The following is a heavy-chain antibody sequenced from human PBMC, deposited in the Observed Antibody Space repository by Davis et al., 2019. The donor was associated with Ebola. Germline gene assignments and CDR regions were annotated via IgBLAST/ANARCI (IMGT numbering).Heavy chain of an antibody. CDR3: ARANRDTAMVYYYYGMDV. Sequence: GESLKISCAASGFIFSSYGMPWVRQAPGKGLEWVSVISYDGSNKYYADSVKGRFTISRDNSKNTLYLQMNSLRAEDTAVYYCARANRDTAMVYYYYGMDVWGKGTTVTVSS. V-gene: IGHV3-30*03. CDR2: ISYDGSNK. J-gene: IGHJ6*04. D-gene: IGHD5-18*01. CDR1: GFIFSSYG.